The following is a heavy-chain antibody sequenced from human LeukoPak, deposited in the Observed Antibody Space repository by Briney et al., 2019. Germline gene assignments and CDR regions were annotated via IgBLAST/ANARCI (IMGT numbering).Heavy chain of an antibody. D-gene: IGHD3-16*01. CDR2: INHNGNVN. V-gene: IGHV3-7*03. J-gene: IGHJ6*02. CDR3: ARGGGLDV. CDR1: GFTFSSYW. Sequence: GGSLRLSCAASGFTFSSYWMNWARQAPGKGLEWVASINHNGNVNYYVDSVKGRFTISRDNAKNSLYLRMSNLRAEDTAVYFCARGGGLDVWGQGATVTVSS.